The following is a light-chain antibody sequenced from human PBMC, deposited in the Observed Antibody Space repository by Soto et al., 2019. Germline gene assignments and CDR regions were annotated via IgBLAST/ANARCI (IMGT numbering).Light chain of an antibody. CDR2: EVS. CDR1: SSDVGGYDY. V-gene: IGLV2-14*01. CDR3: CSYTGSLTLL. J-gene: IGLJ2*01. Sequence: QSALTQPASVSGSPGQSITISCTGSSSDVGGYDYVSWYQQHPGKAPKLMIYEVSNRPSGVSNRFSGSKSGNTASLTISGPQAEDEADYYCCSYTGSLTLLFGGGTKVTVL.